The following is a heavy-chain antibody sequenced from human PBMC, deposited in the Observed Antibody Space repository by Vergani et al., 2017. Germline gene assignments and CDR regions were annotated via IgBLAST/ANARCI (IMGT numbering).Heavy chain of an antibody. J-gene: IGHJ4*02. D-gene: IGHD3-22*01. CDR2: VIPHLAIT. Sequence: QVQLEQSGAEVKKPGSSVTVSCRASGGTFGSHTFSWVRQAPGQGLEWVGRVIPHLAITTLAQHLQGRVIITADKSTDTAYMELSSLRSEDTAVYYCSRKGDYNNSSAHIDDGGQGTLVTVSS. CDR3: SRKGDYNNSSAHIDD. V-gene: IGHV1-69*02. CDR1: GGTFGSHT.